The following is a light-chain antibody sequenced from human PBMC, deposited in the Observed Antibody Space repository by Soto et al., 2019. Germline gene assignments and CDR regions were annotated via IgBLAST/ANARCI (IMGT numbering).Light chain of an antibody. CDR1: SSDVGGYNY. Sequence: QYALTQPASVSGSPGQSITISCTGTSSDVGGYNYVSWYQQHPGKAPKLMIYDVSNRPSGVSNRFSGSKSGNTASLTIYGLQAEDEADYYCSSYTSSSTVVFGGGTQLTVL. V-gene: IGLV2-14*01. CDR2: DVS. J-gene: IGLJ2*01. CDR3: SSYTSSSTVV.